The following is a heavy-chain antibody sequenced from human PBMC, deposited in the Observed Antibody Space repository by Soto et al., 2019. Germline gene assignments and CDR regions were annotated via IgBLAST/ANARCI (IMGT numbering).Heavy chain of an antibody. CDR3: ARRLAYCGGDCYSVFDY. CDR2: IYPGDSDT. Sequence: GESLKISCKGSGYSFTSYWIGWVRQTPGKGLEWMGIIYPGDSDTRYSPSFQGQVTISADKSISTAYLQWSSLKASDTAMYYCARRLAYCGGDCYSVFDYWGQGTLVTVSS. J-gene: IGHJ4*02. CDR1: GYSFTSYW. V-gene: IGHV5-51*01. D-gene: IGHD2-21*02.